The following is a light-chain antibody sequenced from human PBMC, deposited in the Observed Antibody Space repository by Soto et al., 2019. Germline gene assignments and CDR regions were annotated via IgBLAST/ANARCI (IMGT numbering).Light chain of an antibody. CDR3: SSYTSRRTVV. CDR1: SSDVGGYNY. J-gene: IGLJ2*01. Sequence: QSALTQPASVSGSPGQSITISCTGTSSDVGGYNYVCWYQQHPGKAPKLMIYDASNRPSGVSNRFSGSKAGITASLTISGLQAEDEADYYCSSYTSRRTVVFGGGTKLTVL. V-gene: IGLV2-14*01. CDR2: DAS.